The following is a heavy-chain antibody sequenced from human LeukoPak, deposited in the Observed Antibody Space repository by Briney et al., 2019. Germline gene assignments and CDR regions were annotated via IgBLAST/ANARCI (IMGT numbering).Heavy chain of an antibody. Sequence: GGSLRLSCAASGFTFSSYEMNWVRQAPGKGLEWVSYISSSGSTIYYADSVKGRFTISRDNAKNSLYLQMNSLRAEDTGVYYCPRTGRGYDFWSGSYYYMDVWGKGTTVTVSS. D-gene: IGHD3-3*01. CDR1: GFTFSSYE. CDR2: ISSSGSTI. J-gene: IGHJ6*03. CDR3: PRTGRGYDFWSGSYYYMDV. V-gene: IGHV3-48*03.